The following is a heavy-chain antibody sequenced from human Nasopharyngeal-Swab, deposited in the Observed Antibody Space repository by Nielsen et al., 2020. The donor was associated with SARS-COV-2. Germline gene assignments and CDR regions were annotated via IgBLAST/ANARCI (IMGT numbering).Heavy chain of an antibody. V-gene: IGHV3-48*04. CDR3: ARGVETIHH. CDR1: GFTFSSYS. Sequence: LSLTCAASGFTFSSYSMNWVRQAPGKGLEWVSYISSSGSITHYADSMKGRFTISRDNAKKSLYLQMNSLRAEDTAVYYCARGVETIHHWGQGSLVTVSS. J-gene: IGHJ1*01. CDR2: ISSSGSIT. D-gene: IGHD5-24*01.